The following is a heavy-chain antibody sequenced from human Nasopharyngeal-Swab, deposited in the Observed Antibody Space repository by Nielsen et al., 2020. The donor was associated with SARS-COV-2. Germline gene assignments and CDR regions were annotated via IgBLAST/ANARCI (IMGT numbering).Heavy chain of an antibody. CDR3: AKDKSVTTCYYGMEV. CDR2: ISGSGSNT. V-gene: IGHV3-23*01. J-gene: IGHJ6*02. CDR1: GFTLSSYP. Sequence: GGSLRLSCAASGFTLSSYPMRWDSKVPAEGLEWVSGISGSGSNTHHADSVKGRFSISRKNSKNTLYLQMSRLRAEETAVYYGAKDKSVTTCYYGMEVWGQGTTVSVSS. D-gene: IGHD4-17*01.